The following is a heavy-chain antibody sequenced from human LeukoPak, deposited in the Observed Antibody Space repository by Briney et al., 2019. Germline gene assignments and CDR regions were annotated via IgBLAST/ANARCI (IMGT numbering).Heavy chain of an antibody. CDR1: GFTFSTYV. J-gene: IGHJ4*02. V-gene: IGHV3-64D*06. CDR2: ISSNGDNT. Sequence: PGGSLRLSCSVSGFTFSTYVMHWVRQAPGKGLEYVSAISSNGDNTYYADSVKGRFIISRDNSKNTLYLQMSSLRADDTAVYYCVRGTGYWGRGTLVTVSS. CDR3: VRGTGY.